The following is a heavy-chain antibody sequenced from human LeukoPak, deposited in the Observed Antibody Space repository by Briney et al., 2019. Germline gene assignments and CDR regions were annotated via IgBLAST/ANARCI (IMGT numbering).Heavy chain of an antibody. CDR3: AKENPVTTPLDY. Sequence: PGGSLRLSCAASGFSFSSYWMNWVRQAPGKGLEWVAEIKEDGSEKNYVDSVKGRFTISRDNSKNTLYLQMNSLRAEDTAVYYCAKENPVTTPLDYWGQGTLVTVSS. J-gene: IGHJ4*02. V-gene: IGHV3-7*01. CDR2: IKEDGSEK. CDR1: GFSFSSYW. D-gene: IGHD4-17*01.